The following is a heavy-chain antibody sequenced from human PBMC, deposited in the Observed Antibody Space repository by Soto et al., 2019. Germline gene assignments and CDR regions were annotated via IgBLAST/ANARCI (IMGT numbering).Heavy chain of an antibody. Sequence: PSETLSLTCTVSRGSINSGGYYWTWIRQPPGKGLEWIGFMYNSGSTHYNPSLKSRVTISLDTSKNQFSLNLRSVTAADTAVYYCASMGYHYGSGSYPLDYWGQGTLVTVSS. CDR2: MYNSGST. J-gene: IGHJ4*02. CDR1: RGSINSGGYY. CDR3: ASMGYHYGSGSYPLDY. D-gene: IGHD3-10*01. V-gene: IGHV4-61*08.